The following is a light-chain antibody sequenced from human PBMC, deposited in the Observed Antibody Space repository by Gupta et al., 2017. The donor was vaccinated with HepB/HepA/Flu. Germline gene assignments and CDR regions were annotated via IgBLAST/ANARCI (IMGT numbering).Light chain of an antibody. V-gene: IGKV4-1*01. Sequence: IMMTQSPDSLAVSLGERGTINCKSSQSGLYSSNNKNCLAWYQQKPGQPPKLLIHWASTRESGVPDRFSGSGSETDFTLTISSLQAEDVAVYYCQQHYTTPLTFGGGTKVEIK. J-gene: IGKJ4*01. CDR1: QSGLYSSNNKNC. CDR3: QQHYTTPLT. CDR2: WAS.